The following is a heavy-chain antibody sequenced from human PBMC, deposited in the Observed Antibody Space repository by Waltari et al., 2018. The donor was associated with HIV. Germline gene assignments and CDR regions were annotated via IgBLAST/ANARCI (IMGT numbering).Heavy chain of an antibody. Sequence: QVQLMQSGAEVKKPGASVKVSCKASGYTLTDYNLHWVRQAPGQGLEWVGWINPNSGGTNYAQKLQGRITRPRDTSINTANMKLDRLRSDDTSVYFCARDREEQWLVPDFYYFAMDVWGQGTTVIVSS. CDR2: INPNSGGT. CDR1: GYTLTDYN. D-gene: IGHD6-19*01. J-gene: IGHJ6*02. CDR3: ARDREEQWLVPDFYYFAMDV. V-gene: IGHV1-2*02.